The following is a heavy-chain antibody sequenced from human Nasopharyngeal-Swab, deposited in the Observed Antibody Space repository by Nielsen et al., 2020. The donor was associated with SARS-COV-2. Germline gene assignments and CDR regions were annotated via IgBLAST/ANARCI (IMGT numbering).Heavy chain of an antibody. V-gene: IGHV2-26*01. CDR2: IFSNDEK. Sequence: SGPTLVKPTETLTLTCTVSGFSLSNARMGVSWIRQPPGKALEWLAHIFSNDEKSYSTSLKSRLTISKDTSKSQVVLTMTNMDPVDTATYYCARALSGSYVYYYGMDVWGQGTTVTVSS. D-gene: IGHD1-26*01. J-gene: IGHJ6*02. CDR1: GFSLSNARMG. CDR3: ARALSGSYVYYYGMDV.